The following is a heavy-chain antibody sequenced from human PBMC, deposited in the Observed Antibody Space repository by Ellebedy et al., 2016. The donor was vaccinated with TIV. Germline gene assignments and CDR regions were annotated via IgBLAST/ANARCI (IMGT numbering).Heavy chain of an antibody. V-gene: IGHV1-46*01. CDR3: ARDDNSGLTY. CDR2: INPSGGSA. D-gene: IGHD6-19*01. CDR1: GYTFTGYF. J-gene: IGHJ4*02. Sequence: ASVKVSCKASGYTFTGYFIHWVRQAPGQGLEWMGIINPSGGSANYAQKFQGRVTITRDTSTSTVYMDLSSLRSEDTALYYCARDDNSGLTYWGQGTLVTVSS.